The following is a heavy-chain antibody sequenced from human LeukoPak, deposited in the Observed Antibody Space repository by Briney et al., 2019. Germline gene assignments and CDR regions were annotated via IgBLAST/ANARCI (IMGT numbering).Heavy chain of an antibody. CDR3: AREPRQYCSSTSCYFAGSGFDP. D-gene: IGHD2-2*01. CDR2: IIPIFVTA. CDR1: GSTFSSYA. J-gene: IGHJ5*02. V-gene: IGHV1-69*05. Sequence: ASVKVSCKASGSTFSSYAISWVRQAPGQGLEWMGVIIPIFVTANYAQKFQGRVTITTDESTSTAYMELSSLRSEDTAVYYCAREPRQYCSSTSCYFAGSGFDPWGQGTLVTVSS.